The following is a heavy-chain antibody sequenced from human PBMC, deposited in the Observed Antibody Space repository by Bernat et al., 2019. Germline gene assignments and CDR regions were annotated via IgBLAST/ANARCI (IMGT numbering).Heavy chain of an antibody. J-gene: IGHJ4*02. V-gene: IGHV1-69*04. CDR1: GGTFSSYA. D-gene: IGHD5-24*01. Sequence: QVQLVQSGAEVKKPGSSVKVSCKASGGTFSSYAISWVRQAPGQGLEWMGRIIPILGIANYAQKFQGRVTITADKSTSTAYMELSSLRSEDTAVYYCARAFGDGYNLPFDYWGQGTLVTVSS. CDR2: IIPILGIA. CDR3: ARAFGDGYNLPFDY.